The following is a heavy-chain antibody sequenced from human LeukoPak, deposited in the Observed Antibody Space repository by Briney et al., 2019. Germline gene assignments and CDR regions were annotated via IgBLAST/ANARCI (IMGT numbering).Heavy chain of an antibody. J-gene: IGHJ6*03. D-gene: IGHD3-10*01. CDR3: ARSIWFGELSTYYYYMDV. CDR2: IYYSGST. CDR1: GGSISSYY. V-gene: IGHV4-59*01. Sequence: PSETLSLTCTVSGGSISSYYWSWIRQPPGKGLEWIGYIYYSGSTNYNPSLKSRVTISVDTSKNQFSLKLSSVTAADTAVYYCARSIWFGELSTYYYYMDVWGKGTTVTISS.